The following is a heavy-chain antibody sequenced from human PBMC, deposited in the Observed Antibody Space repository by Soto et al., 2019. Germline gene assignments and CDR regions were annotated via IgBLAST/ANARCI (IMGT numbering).Heavy chain of an antibody. Sequence: SVKVSCKASGGTFSSYAISWVRQAPGQGLEWMGGIIPIFGTANYAQKFQGRVTITADESTSTAYMELSSLRSEDTAVHYCARAREEGSGYYYYYYYYYGMDVWGQGTTVTVSS. J-gene: IGHJ6*02. CDR1: GGTFSSYA. CDR2: IIPIFGTA. CDR3: ARAREEGSGYYYYYYYYYGMDV. V-gene: IGHV1-69*13. D-gene: IGHD3-22*01.